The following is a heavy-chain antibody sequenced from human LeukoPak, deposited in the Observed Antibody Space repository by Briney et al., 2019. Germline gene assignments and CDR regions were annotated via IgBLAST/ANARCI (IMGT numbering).Heavy chain of an antibody. Sequence: NTSETLSLTCTVSGGSISSYYWSWIRQPPGKGLEWIGYIYYSGSTNYNPSLKSRVTISVDTSKNQFSLKLSSVTAADTAVYYCAREANGGYWKAFDIWGQGTMVTVSS. V-gene: IGHV4-59*01. J-gene: IGHJ3*02. D-gene: IGHD3-22*01. CDR2: IYYSGST. CDR1: GGSISSYY. CDR3: AREANGGYWKAFDI.